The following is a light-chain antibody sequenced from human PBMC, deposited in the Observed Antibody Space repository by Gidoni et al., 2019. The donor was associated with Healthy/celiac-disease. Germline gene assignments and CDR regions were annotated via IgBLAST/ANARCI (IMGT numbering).Light chain of an antibody. CDR1: QSVSSN. CDR3: QQYNNWPPYT. J-gene: IGKJ2*01. Sequence: EIVLTQSPATLSVSPGARATLSCRASQSVSSNLAWYQQKPGQAPRLLIYGASTRATGIPARFSGSGAGTEFTLTISSLQSEDFAVYYCQQYNNWPPYTFGHGTKLDIK. CDR2: GAS. V-gene: IGKV3-15*01.